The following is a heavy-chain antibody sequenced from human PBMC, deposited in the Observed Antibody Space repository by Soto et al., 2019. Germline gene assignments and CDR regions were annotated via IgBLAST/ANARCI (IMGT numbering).Heavy chain of an antibody. CDR2: IYPGDSDT. J-gene: IGHJ6*02. Sequence: GESLKISCKGSGYSFTSYWIGWVRQMPGKGLEWMGIIYPGDSDTRYSPSFQGQVTISADKSISTAYLQWSSLKASDTAMYYCARRSHGDYMGGSLEYLANYGMDVWGQGTTVTVSS. CDR3: ARRSHGDYMGGSLEYLANYGMDV. CDR1: GYSFTSYW. V-gene: IGHV5-51*01. D-gene: IGHD4-17*01.